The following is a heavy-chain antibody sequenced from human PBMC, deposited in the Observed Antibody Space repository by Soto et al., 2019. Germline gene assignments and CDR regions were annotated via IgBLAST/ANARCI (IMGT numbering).Heavy chain of an antibody. D-gene: IGHD6-13*01. V-gene: IGHV1-69*01. CDR1: GGTFSSYA. Sequence: QVQLVQSGAEVKKPGSSVKVSCKASGGTFSSYAISWVRQAPGQGLEWMGGIIPIFGTANYAQKFQGRVTITADESTSTADMELSSLRSEDTAVYYCARNNGDSSSWAPWYYFDYWGQGTLVTVSS. CDR2: IIPIFGTA. CDR3: ARNNGDSSSWAPWYYFDY. J-gene: IGHJ4*02.